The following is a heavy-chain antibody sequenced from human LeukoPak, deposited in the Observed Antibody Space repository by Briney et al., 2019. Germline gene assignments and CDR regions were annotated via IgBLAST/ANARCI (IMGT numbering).Heavy chain of an antibody. V-gene: IGHV3-23*01. J-gene: IGHJ4*02. Sequence: GGSLKLSCAASGFTFSTYAMSWVRQAPGKGLEWVSAISVSAGSTYYADSVKGRFTISRDNSKNTLYLQMNSLRAEDTAVYYCATGSVRYSASWYSQEGDYWGQGTLVTVSS. CDR3: ATGSVRYSASWYSQEGDY. CDR1: GFTFSTYA. CDR2: ISVSAGST. D-gene: IGHD6-13*01.